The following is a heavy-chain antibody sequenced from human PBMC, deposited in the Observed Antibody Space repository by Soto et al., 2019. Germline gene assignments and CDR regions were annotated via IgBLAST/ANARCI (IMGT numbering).Heavy chain of an antibody. J-gene: IGHJ6*03. Sequence: GGSLRLSCAASGFTVSSNYMSWVRQAPGKGLEWVSVIYSGGSTYYADSVKGRFTISRHNSKNTLYLQMNSLRAEDTAVYYCARYYGDYYYYYYMDVWGKGTTVTVSS. CDR2: IYSGGST. D-gene: IGHD4-17*01. CDR1: GFTVSSNY. CDR3: ARYYGDYYYYYYMDV. V-gene: IGHV3-53*04.